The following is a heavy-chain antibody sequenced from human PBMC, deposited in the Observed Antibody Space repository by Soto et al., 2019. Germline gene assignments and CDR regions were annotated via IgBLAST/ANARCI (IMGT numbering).Heavy chain of an antibody. CDR1: GFTVSSNY. CDR2: IYSGGST. J-gene: IGHJ5*02. CDR3: ARDRYYYGSGSRTLDP. D-gene: IGHD3-10*01. Sequence: VQLVESGGGLVQPGGSLRLSCAASGFTVSSNYMSSVRQAPGKGLEWVSVIYSGGSTYYADSVKGRFTISRDNSKNTLYLQMNSLRAEDTAVYYCARDRYYYGSGSRTLDPWGQGTLVTVSS. V-gene: IGHV3-66*01.